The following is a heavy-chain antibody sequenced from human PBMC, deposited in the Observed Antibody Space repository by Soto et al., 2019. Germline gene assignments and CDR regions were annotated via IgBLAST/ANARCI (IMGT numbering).Heavy chain of an antibody. CDR1: GFTFSSYS. V-gene: IGHV3-21*01. Sequence: EVQLVESGGGLVKPGGSLRLSCAASGFTFSSYSMNWVRQAPGKGLEWVSSISSSSSYIYYADSVKGRFTISRDNAKNSLYLQMNSLGAEDTAVYYCARSPGGFGELLYYYYMDVWGKGTTVTVSS. J-gene: IGHJ6*03. CDR2: ISSSSSYI. D-gene: IGHD3-10*01. CDR3: ARSPGGFGELLYYYYMDV.